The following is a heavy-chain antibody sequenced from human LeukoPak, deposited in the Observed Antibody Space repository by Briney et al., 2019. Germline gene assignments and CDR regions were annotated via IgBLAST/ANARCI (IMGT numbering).Heavy chain of an antibody. J-gene: IGHJ2*01. V-gene: IGHV3-48*02. Sequence: GGSLRLSCAASGFTFSNYSMNWVRQAPGKGLEWVSYISSSSSSIYYADSVKGRFTISRENAKNSLYLQMSSMRDEDTAVYYCARDIYWYLDLWGRGTLVTVSS. CDR1: GFTFSNYS. CDR2: ISSSSSSI. CDR3: ARDIYWYLDL.